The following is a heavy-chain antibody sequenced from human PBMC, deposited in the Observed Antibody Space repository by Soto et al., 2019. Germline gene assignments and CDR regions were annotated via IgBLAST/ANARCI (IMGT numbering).Heavy chain of an antibody. V-gene: IGHV3-21*01. Sequence: GGSLRLSCAASGFTFSSYIMNWVRQAPGKGLEWVSSISSSSSYIYYADSVKGRFTISRDNAKNSLYLQMNSLRAEDTAVYYCAREGIRLGYGMDVWGQGTTVTVSS. CDR2: ISSSSSYI. D-gene: IGHD3-16*01. J-gene: IGHJ6*02. CDR3: AREGIRLGYGMDV. CDR1: GFTFSSYI.